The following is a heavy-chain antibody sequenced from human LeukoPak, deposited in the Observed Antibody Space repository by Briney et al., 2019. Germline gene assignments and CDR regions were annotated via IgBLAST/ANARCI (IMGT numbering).Heavy chain of an antibody. V-gene: IGHV3-23*01. J-gene: IGHJ4*02. D-gene: IGHD5-12*01. CDR2: ISGSGGST. CDR1: GFTFSSYA. Sequence: GGSLRLSCAASGFTFSSYAMSWVRQAPGKGLEWVSAISGSGGSTYYADSVKGRFTISRDNSKNTLYLQMNSLRAEDTAVYYCAKAGYDWDAQYYFDYWGQGTLVTVSS. CDR3: AKAGYDWDAQYYFDY.